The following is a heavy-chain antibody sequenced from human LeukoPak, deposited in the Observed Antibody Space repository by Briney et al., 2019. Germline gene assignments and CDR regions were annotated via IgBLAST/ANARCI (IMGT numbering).Heavy chain of an antibody. CDR1: GFTFSSYE. D-gene: IGHD4-23*01. CDR2: ISSSGSTI. Sequence: GGSLRLSCAASGFTFSSYEMNWVRQAPGKGLEWVSYISSSGSTIYYADSVKGRFTISRDNAKNSLYLHMNSLRAEDTAVYYCARETMVVNDAFDIWGQGTMVTVSS. J-gene: IGHJ3*02. V-gene: IGHV3-48*03. CDR3: ARETMVVNDAFDI.